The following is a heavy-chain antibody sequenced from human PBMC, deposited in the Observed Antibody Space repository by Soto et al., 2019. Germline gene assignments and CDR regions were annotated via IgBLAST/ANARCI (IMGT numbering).Heavy chain of an antibody. D-gene: IGHD3-9*01. CDR1: GFTFSSYA. Sequence: GGSLRLSCAASGFTFSSYAMHWVRQAPGKGLEWVAVISYDGSNKYYADSVKGRFSISRDNSKNTLYLQMNSLRAEDTAVCYWARDDQSTISFDYWGQGTLVTVSS. J-gene: IGHJ4*02. CDR3: ARDDQSTISFDY. V-gene: IGHV3-30-3*01. CDR2: ISYDGSNK.